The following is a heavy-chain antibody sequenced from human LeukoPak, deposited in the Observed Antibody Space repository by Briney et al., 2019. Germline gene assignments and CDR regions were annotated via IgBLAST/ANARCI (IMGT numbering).Heavy chain of an antibody. V-gene: IGHV4-59*01. Sequence: KTSETLSLTCTVSGGSISSYYWSWIRQPPGKRLEWIGYIYYSGSTNYNPSLESRVTISVDTSKNQFSLKLSSVTAADTAVYYCARDGDYFDYWSQGTLVTVSS. J-gene: IGHJ4*02. CDR2: IYYSGST. CDR1: GGSISSYY. CDR3: ARDGDYFDY. D-gene: IGHD3-16*01.